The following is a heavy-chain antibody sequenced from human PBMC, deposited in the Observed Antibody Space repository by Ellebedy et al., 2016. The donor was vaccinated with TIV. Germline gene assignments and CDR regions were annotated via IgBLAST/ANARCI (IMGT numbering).Heavy chain of an antibody. CDR3: ARHYDFWSGDNWFNP. Sequence: SETLSLTXTVSGGSISSYYWSWIRQPPGKGLEWIGYIYYSGSTNYNPSLKSRVTISVDTSKNQFSLKLSSVTAADTAVYYCARHYDFWSGDNWFNPWGQGTLVTVSS. V-gene: IGHV4-59*13. CDR1: GGSISSYY. J-gene: IGHJ5*02. D-gene: IGHD3-3*01. CDR2: IYYSGST.